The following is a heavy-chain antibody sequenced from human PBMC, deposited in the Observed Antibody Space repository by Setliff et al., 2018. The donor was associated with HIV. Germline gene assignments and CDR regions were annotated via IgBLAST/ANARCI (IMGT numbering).Heavy chain of an antibody. CDR2: IYYSGST. CDR1: GGSISSSSYY. J-gene: IGHJ6*03. V-gene: IGHV4-39*01. Sequence: SETLSLTCTVSGGSISSSSYYWGWIRQPPGKGLQWIGSIYYSGSTYYNPSLKSRVTISVDTSKNQFSLKLSSVTAADTAVYYCARQGGYSGYGFYYYYYYMDVWGKGTTVTAP. D-gene: IGHD5-12*01. CDR3: ARQGGYSGYGFYYYYYYMDV.